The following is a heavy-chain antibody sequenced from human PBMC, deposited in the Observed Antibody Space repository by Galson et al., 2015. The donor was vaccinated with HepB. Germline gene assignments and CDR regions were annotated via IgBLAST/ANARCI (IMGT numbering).Heavy chain of an antibody. Sequence: LRLSCAASGFTFSSYAMHWVRQAPGKGLEWVAVITYDGSNKYYADSVKGRFTISRDNSKNTLYLQMNSLRAEDTAVYYCASSGGYCSSTSCYTFGHWWGYYYYGMDVWGQGTTVTVSS. CDR3: ASSGGYCSSTSCYTFGHWWGYYYYGMDV. CDR2: ITYDGSNK. V-gene: IGHV3-30*04. J-gene: IGHJ6*02. CDR1: GFTFSSYA. D-gene: IGHD2-2*02.